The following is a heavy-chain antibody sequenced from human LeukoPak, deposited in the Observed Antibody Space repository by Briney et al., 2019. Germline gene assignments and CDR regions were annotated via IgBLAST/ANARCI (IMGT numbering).Heavy chain of an antibody. CDR2: INHSGST. CDR3: ASQPASPPDY. CDR1: GGSFSGYY. Sequence: SETLSLTCAVYGGSFSGYYWSWIRQPPGKGLEWIGEINHSGSTNYNPSLKSRLTISVDTSKNQFSLKLSSVTAADTAVYYCASQPASPPDYWGQGTPVTVSS. D-gene: IGHD2-2*01. J-gene: IGHJ4*02. V-gene: IGHV4-34*01.